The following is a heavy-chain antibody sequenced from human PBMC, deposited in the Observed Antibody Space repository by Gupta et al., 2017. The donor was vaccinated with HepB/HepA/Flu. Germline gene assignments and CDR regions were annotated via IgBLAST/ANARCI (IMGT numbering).Heavy chain of an antibody. D-gene: IGHD2-21*01. CDR2: IDLGISST. V-gene: IGHV1-3*01. J-gene: IGHJ4*02. CDR1: GYPFAKFA. CDR3: GRDMWFDETDY. Sequence: QVQLVQSGTEVKQPGASVTVSCKASGYPFAKFAIHWVRQAPGQGLEWMGWIDLGISSTRYSRKLQDRVTITGDTSASTAYMELRSLTSEDTAVYYCGRDMWFDETDYWGQGTLVTVSS.